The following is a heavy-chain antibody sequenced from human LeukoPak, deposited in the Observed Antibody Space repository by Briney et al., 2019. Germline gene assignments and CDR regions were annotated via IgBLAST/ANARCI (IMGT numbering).Heavy chain of an antibody. CDR3: ARVGGYYDSSVTPYYYMDV. D-gene: IGHD3-22*01. V-gene: IGHV4-59*08. Sequence: SETLSLTCTVSGGSISSYYWSWIRQPPGKGLEWIGYIYYSGSTNYNPSLKSRVTISVDTSKNQFSLKLSSVTAADTAVYYCARVGGYYDSSVTPYYYMDVWGKGTTVTVSS. J-gene: IGHJ6*03. CDR2: IYYSGST. CDR1: GGSISSYY.